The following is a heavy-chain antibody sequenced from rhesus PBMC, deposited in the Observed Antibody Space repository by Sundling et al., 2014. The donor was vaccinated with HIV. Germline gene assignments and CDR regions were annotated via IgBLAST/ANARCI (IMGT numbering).Heavy chain of an antibody. D-gene: IGHD3-9*01. J-gene: IGHJ6*01. V-gene: IGHV4-81*01. Sequence: QLQLQESGPGLVKPSETLSLTCAVSGGSISSNYWSWIRQPPGKGLEWIANIYGNSATTNYNPSLKSRVAISKDTSKNHFFLKLNSVTAADTAVYYCSRAQYYEDDYGYYYTGLDSWGQGVVVTVSS. CDR1: GGSISSNY. CDR3: SRAQYYEDDYGYYYTGLDS. CDR2: IYGNSATT.